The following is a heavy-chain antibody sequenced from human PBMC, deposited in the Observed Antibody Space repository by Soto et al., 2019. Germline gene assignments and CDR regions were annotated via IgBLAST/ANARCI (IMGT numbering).Heavy chain of an antibody. J-gene: IGHJ4*01. CDR3: ASRHYNCLDR. V-gene: IGHV4-59*08. CDR2: INYSGST. Sequence: PSETLSLTCAVSGGPISGYYWSWIRQPPGKGLEWIGYINYSGSTNYNPSLKSRVTISVDTSKNQFSLKLSSVTAADTAVYYCASRHYNCLDRWGQGTPVPVSS. CDR1: GGPISGYY. D-gene: IGHD1-20*01.